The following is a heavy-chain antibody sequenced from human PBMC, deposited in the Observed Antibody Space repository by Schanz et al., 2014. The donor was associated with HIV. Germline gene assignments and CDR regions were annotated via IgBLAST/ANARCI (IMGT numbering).Heavy chain of an antibody. CDR2: IFYSGST. J-gene: IGHJ4*02. Sequence: QVHLQESGPGLVKPSQTLSLSCTVSGGSISNGDYYWSWIRQPPGKGLEWIGYIFYSGSTNYKSSLKSRVTISVDTTKEQFSLKLRSVTAADTAVYYCARDVPSGGFDYWGQGTLVTVSS. D-gene: IGHD3-10*01. CDR3: ARDVPSGGFDY. V-gene: IGHV4-30-4*01. CDR1: GGSISNGDYY.